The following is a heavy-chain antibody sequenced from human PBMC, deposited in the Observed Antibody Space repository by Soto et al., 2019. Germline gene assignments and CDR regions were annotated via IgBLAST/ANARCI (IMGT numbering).Heavy chain of an antibody. CDR2: IYSKTEGGTT. CDR1: GFTFSNAW. D-gene: IGHD3-22*01. V-gene: IGHV3-15*07. CDR3: ATAYFHDSSGYYYGDTLQDAFDI. Sequence: EVQLVESGGDLVKPGGSLRLSCAASGFTFSNAWMNWVRQAPGKGLEWVGRIYSKTEGGTTDYAAPVKGRFTISRDDSKNTLYLQMSSLKTEDTAVYYCATAYFHDSSGYYYGDTLQDAFDIWGQGTMVTVSS. J-gene: IGHJ3*02.